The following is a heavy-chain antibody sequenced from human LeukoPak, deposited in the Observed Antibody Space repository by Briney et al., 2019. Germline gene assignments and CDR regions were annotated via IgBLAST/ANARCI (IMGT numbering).Heavy chain of an antibody. J-gene: IGHJ4*02. Sequence: GGSLRLSCAASKFTFRNHGMHWVRQAPGKGLEWVAIIWYDGSEQYYADSVKGRFTISRDNSKDTLYLQMNSLRDEDTAVYYCARDRGARYYDYWGQGTQVSVSS. CDR3: ARDRGARYYDY. V-gene: IGHV3-33*01. D-gene: IGHD3-10*01. CDR1: KFTFRNHG. CDR2: IWYDGSEQ.